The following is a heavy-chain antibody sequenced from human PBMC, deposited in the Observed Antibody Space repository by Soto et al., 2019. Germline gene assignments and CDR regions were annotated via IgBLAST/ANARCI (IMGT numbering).Heavy chain of an antibody. CDR2: IDPSDSYT. V-gene: IGHV5-10-1*01. CDR1: GYSFTSYW. Sequence: GESLKISCKGSGYSFTSYWISWVRQMPGKGLEWMGRIDPSDSYTNYSPSFQGHVTISADKSISTAYLQWSSLKASDTAMYYCARHDQSDILTGNHFDYWGQGTLVAVSS. J-gene: IGHJ4*02. D-gene: IGHD3-9*01. CDR3: ARHDQSDILTGNHFDY.